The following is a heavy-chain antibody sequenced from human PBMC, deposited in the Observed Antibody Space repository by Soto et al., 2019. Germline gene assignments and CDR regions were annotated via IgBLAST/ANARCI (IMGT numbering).Heavy chain of an antibody. J-gene: IGHJ1*01. CDR3: ARYSSTWSKYLQH. D-gene: IGHD6-13*01. Sequence: VQLQQWGAGLLKTSETLSLTCAVYGGSFRGYYWSWIRQTPGKRLEWVGDINHGGSANYNPSLKGRVTFSLALSKNQFSLKLNSVIAADTAVYYCARYSSTWSKYLQHWGRGSLVIVSS. CDR2: INHGGSA. CDR1: GGSFRGYY. V-gene: IGHV4-34*01.